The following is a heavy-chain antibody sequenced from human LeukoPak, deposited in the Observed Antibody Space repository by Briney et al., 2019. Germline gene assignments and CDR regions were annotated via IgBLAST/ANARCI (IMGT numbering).Heavy chain of an antibody. J-gene: IGHJ4*02. CDR2: IYSGGST. V-gene: IGHV3-53*01. Sequence: GGSLRLSCAASGFTVRSNYLSWVRQAPGKGLEWVSGIYSGGSTYYADSVRGRFTNSRDNSKNTLYLQMNSLRADGTAVYYCARVTSGLDYWGQGTLVTVSS. D-gene: IGHD5-18*01. CDR1: GFTVRSNY. CDR3: ARVTSGLDY.